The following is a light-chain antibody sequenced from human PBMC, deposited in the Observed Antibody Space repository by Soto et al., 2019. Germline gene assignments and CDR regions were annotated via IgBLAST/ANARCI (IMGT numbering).Light chain of an antibody. V-gene: IGLV1-40*01. Sequence: QSVLTQPPSVSGAPGQRVTISCTGSSSNIGADYDVHWYQQLPGTAPKLLIYGNSNRPSGVPDRFSGSKSGTSASLAITGLQAEDEADYYCQSYDSSLSAHYVVFGGGTKLTVL. CDR3: QSYDSSLSAHYVV. CDR2: GNS. CDR1: SSNIGADYD. J-gene: IGLJ2*01.